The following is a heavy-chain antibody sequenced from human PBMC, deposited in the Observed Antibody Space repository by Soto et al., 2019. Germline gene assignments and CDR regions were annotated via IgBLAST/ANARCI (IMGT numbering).Heavy chain of an antibody. J-gene: IGHJ4*02. D-gene: IGHD1-1*01. V-gene: IGHV6-1*01. CDR1: GDNVSTNSAG. CDR3: ARNPWNAPPAFDF. Sequence: SQTLSLTCVISGDNVSTNSAGWNWIRQSPSRGLEWLGRTYYRSKWNTDSATSVRGRITVNPDTSKNQFSLQLNSVTPEDTGVYYCARNPWNAPPAFDFWGQGIQVTVSS. CDR2: TYYRSKWNT.